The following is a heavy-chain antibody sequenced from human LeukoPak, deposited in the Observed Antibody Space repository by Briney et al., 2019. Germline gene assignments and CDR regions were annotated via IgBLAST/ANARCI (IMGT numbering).Heavy chain of an antibody. CDR3: ARGLVGATVFDY. CDR1: GGFISSYY. D-gene: IGHD1-26*01. CDR2: IYYSGST. J-gene: IGHJ4*02. V-gene: IGHV4-59*08. Sequence: SETLSLTCTVSGGFISSYYWSWIRQPPGKGLEWIGYIYYSGSTNYNPSLKSRVTISVDTSKNQFSLKLSSVTAADTAVYYCARGLVGATVFDYWGQGTLVTVSS.